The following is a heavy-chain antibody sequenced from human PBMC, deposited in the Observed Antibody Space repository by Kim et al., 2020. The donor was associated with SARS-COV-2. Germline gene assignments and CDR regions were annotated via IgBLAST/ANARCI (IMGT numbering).Heavy chain of an antibody. V-gene: IGHV3-13*01. J-gene: IGHJ3*02. CDR1: RFTFSSYD. CDR3: ARGYSSSWYWAFDI. CDR2: IGTAGDT. D-gene: IGHD6-13*01. Sequence: GGSLRLSCAASRFTFSSYDMHWVRQATGKGLEWVSAIGTAGDTYYPGSVKGRFTISRENAKNSLYLQMNSLRAGDTAVYYCARGYSSSWYWAFDIWGQGTRVTVSS.